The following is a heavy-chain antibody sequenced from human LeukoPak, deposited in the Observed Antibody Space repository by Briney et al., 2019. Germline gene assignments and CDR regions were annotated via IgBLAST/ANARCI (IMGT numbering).Heavy chain of an antibody. D-gene: IGHD3-9*01. V-gene: IGHV4-34*01. Sequence: SETLSLTCAVYGGSFSGYYWSWIRQPPGKGLEWIGEINHSGSTNYNPSLKSRVTISVDTSKNQFSLKLSSVTAADTAVYYCARANYDILTGYYYMDVWGKGTTVTISS. CDR2: INHSGST. CDR3: ARANYDILTGYYYMDV. CDR1: GGSFSGYY. J-gene: IGHJ6*03.